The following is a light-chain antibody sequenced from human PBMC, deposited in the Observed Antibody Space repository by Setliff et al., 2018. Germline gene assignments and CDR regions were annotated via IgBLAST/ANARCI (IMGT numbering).Light chain of an antibody. Sequence: QSVLTQPPSASGSPGQSLIISCTGTSRDVGSSTFVSWYQQHPGKALKLLIYDVNNRPSGVSNRFSGSKSGNTASLTISGLQAEDEADYYCSSYTSRTTLDVFGTGTKVTVL. CDR2: DVN. CDR1: SRDVGSSTF. V-gene: IGLV2-14*03. J-gene: IGLJ1*01. CDR3: SSYTSRTTLDV.